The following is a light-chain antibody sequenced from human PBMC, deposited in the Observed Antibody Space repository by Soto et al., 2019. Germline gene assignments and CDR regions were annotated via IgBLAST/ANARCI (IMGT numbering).Light chain of an antibody. CDR3: QQYGSSPT. Sequence: EIVLTQSPGTLSLSPGERATLSCRASQSVISNYLAWYQQKPGLAPRLLTYGASSRATGIPDRFSGSGSGTDFTLTISRLEPEDFAVYYCQQYGSSPTFGQGTKVDIK. J-gene: IGKJ1*01. CDR2: GAS. V-gene: IGKV3-20*01. CDR1: QSVISNY.